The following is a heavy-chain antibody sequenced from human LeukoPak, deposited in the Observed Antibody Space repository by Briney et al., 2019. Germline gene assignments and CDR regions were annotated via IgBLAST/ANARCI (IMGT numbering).Heavy chain of an antibody. CDR1: GFTFSSYA. J-gene: IGHJ6*02. CDR3: AKDLALIIVTDNGMDV. Sequence: GGSLRLSCAASGFTFSSYAMSWVRQAPGKGLEWVSAISGSGGSTYYADSVKGRFTISRDNSKNTLYLQMNSLRVEDTAVYYCAKDLALIIVTDNGMDVWGQGTTVTVS. D-gene: IGHD2-21*02. V-gene: IGHV3-23*01. CDR2: ISGSGGST.